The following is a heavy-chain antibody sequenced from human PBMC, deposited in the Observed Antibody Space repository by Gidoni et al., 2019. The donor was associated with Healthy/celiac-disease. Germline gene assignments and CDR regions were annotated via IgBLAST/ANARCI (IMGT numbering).Heavy chain of an antibody. CDR1: GFTFDDYA. Sequence: EVQLVESGGGLVQPGRSLRLSCAASGFTFDDYAMHWVRQAPGKGLEWVSGITWNSGTIGYADSVKGRFTISRDNAKNSLYLQMNSLRPEDTALYYCAKDIGVCGSCQRSGGMDVWGQGTTVTVSS. V-gene: IGHV3-9*01. CDR3: AKDIGVCGSCQRSGGMDV. J-gene: IGHJ6*02. D-gene: IGHD2-15*01. CDR2: ITWNSGTI.